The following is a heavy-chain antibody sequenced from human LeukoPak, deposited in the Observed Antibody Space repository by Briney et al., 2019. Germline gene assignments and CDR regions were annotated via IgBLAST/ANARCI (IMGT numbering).Heavy chain of an antibody. Sequence: SETLSLTCTVSGDSISSSSSYWGWIRQPPGKGLEWIGSIYYSGSTYYNPSLKSRVTISVDTSKNQFSLKLSSVTAADTAVYYCARPLGYYDILTSNWFDPWGQGTLVTVSS. CDR2: IYYSGST. CDR1: GDSISSSSSY. D-gene: IGHD3-9*01. V-gene: IGHV4-39*01. J-gene: IGHJ5*02. CDR3: ARPLGYYDILTSNWFDP.